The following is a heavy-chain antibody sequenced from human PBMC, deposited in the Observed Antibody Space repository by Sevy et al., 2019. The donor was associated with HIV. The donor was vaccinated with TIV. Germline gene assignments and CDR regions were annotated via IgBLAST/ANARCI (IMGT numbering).Heavy chain of an antibody. CDR1: GFTFSSYW. CDR3: ARDRRRFLGYCSGGSCPYDAFDI. V-gene: IGHV3-74*01. CDR2: INSDGSST. Sequence: GGSLRLSCAASGFTFSSYWMHWVRQAPGKGLVWVSRINSDGSSTSYADSVKGRFTISRDNAKNTLYLQMNRLRAEDTAVYYGARDRRRFLGYCSGGSCPYDAFDIWGQGTMVTVSS. D-gene: IGHD2-15*01. J-gene: IGHJ3*02.